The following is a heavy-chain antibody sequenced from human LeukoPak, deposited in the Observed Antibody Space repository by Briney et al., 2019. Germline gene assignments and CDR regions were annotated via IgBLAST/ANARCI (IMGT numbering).Heavy chain of an antibody. J-gene: IGHJ4*02. V-gene: IGHV3-9*01. CDR3: ARGNYDFWSGYYAKTFDY. Sequence: SGGSLRLSCAASGFTFDDYAMHWVRQAPGKGLEWVSGISWNSGTIDYADSVKGRFTISRDNAKNTLYLQMNSLRAEDTAVYYCARGNYDFWSGYYAKTFDYWGQGTLVTVSS. CDR2: ISWNSGTI. CDR1: GFTFDDYA. D-gene: IGHD3-3*01.